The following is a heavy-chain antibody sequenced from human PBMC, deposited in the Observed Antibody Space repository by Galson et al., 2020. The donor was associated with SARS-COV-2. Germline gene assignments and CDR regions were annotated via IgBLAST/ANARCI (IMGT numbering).Heavy chain of an antibody. D-gene: IGHD2-2*01. CDR3: AKEGIDCSSTSCYEGWVYYYDGMDV. V-gene: IGHV3-30*18. Sequence: GGSLRLPCAASGFTFSSYGMHWVRQAPGKGLEWVAVISYDGSNKYYADSVKGRFTISRDNSKNTLYLQMNSLRAEDTAVYYCAKEGIDCSSTSCYEGWVYYYDGMDVWGQGTTVTVSS. CDR2: ISYDGSNK. J-gene: IGHJ6*02. CDR1: GFTFSSYG.